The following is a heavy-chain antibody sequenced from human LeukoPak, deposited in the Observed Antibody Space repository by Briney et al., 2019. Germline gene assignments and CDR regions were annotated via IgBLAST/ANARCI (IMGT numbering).Heavy chain of an antibody. CDR1: GFTFSNAW. CDR3: TSELRSLEWLLSSYALDV. D-gene: IGHD3-3*01. CDR2: IKSKSEGGTG. J-gene: IGHJ3*01. V-gene: IGHV3-15*07. Sequence: GGSLRLSCAASGFTFSNAWMNWVRQAPGKGREWVGGIKSKSEGGTGEYAAPVEGRFTFSRHDLRNMLFLQMNTLNTEDTAVYYCTSELRSLEWLLSSYALDVWAQGTMVTVSS.